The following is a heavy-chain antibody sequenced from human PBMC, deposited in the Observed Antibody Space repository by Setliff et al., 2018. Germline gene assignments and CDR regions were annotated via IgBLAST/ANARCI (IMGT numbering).Heavy chain of an antibody. CDR1: GFTFSSHG. D-gene: IGHD3-16*02. V-gene: IGHV3-48*01. CDR2: ISTSSSTI. J-gene: IGHJ6*04. Sequence: GGSLRLSCVASGFTFSSHGMTWVRLAPGEGLEWISYISTSSSTIYYADSVKGRFTISRDNSKNTLYLQMNSLRAEDTAVYYCAKRGLSKPDVWGKGTTVTVSS. CDR3: AKRGLSKPDV.